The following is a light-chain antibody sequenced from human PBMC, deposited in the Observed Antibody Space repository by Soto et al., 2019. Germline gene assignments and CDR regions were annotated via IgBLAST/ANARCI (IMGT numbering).Light chain of an antibody. V-gene: IGKV3-20*01. CDR1: QSVSSY. J-gene: IGKJ1*01. CDR3: QQYGSSRR. Sequence: IVLTQSPATLSLSPGEGATLSCRASQSVSSYLAWYQQKPGQAPRLLIYGASSRATGIPDRFSGSGSGTDFTLTISRLEPEDFAVYYCQQYGSSRRFGQGTNVDIK. CDR2: GAS.